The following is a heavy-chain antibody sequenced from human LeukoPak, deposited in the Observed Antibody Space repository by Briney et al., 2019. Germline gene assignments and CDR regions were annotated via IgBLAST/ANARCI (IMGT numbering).Heavy chain of an antibody. CDR3: ARDQGPDYYGSSGSPIDY. Sequence: GGSLRLSCAASGFTFSDYYMSWIRQAPGKGLEWVSYISSSGSTIYYADSVKGRFTISRDNAKNSLYLQMNSLRAEDTAVYYCARDQGPDYYGSSGSPIDYWGQGTLVTVSS. CDR1: GFTFSDYY. D-gene: IGHD3-22*01. CDR2: ISSSGSTI. J-gene: IGHJ4*02. V-gene: IGHV3-11*04.